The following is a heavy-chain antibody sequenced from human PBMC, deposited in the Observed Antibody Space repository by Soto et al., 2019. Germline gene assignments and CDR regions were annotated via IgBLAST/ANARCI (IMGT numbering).Heavy chain of an antibody. CDR3: ARQLQFYDFWSGYSRFDI. J-gene: IGHJ3*02. V-gene: IGHV4-59*08. CDR2: IYYSGST. CDR1: GGSISSYY. D-gene: IGHD3-3*01. Sequence: SETLSLTCTVSGGSISSYYWSWIRQPPGKGLEWIGYIYYSGSTNYNPSLKSRVTISVDTSKNQFSLKLSSVTAADTAVYYCARQLQFYDFWSGYSRFDIWGQGTMVTVSS.